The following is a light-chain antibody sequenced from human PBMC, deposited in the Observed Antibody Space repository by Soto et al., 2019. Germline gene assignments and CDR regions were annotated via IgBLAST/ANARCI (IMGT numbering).Light chain of an antibody. J-gene: IGKJ5*01. CDR2: KVS. V-gene: IGKV2-30*02. CDR3: MQGAHWPIT. Sequence: VVMTQSPLSLPVTLGQPASISCRSNQSLVHSDGIAYFSWFQQRPGRSPRRLIYKVSNRDSGVPARFRGSGSGTDFGLKISGVAAEDVGVYYCMQGAHWPITFGQGTRLEIK. CDR1: QSLVHSDGIAY.